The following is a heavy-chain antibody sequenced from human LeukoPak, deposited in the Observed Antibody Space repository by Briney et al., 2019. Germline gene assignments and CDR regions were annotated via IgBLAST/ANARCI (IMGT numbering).Heavy chain of an antibody. Sequence: PGGSLRLSCAASGFTFSSYAMSWVRQAPGKGLEWVSAISGSGGSTYYADSVKGRFTISRDNSKNTLYLQMNSLRAEDTAVYYCAKDQGRYYYDSSGYYGSYFDYWAQGTLVTVSS. CDR1: GFTFSSYA. D-gene: IGHD3-22*01. CDR2: ISGSGGST. J-gene: IGHJ4*02. V-gene: IGHV3-23*01. CDR3: AKDQGRYYYDSSGYYGSYFDY.